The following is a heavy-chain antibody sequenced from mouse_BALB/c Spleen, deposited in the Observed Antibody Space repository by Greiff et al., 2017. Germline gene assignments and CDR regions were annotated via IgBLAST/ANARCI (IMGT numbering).Heavy chain of an antibody. J-gene: IGHJ2*01. V-gene: IGHV1-54*01. D-gene: IGHD2-3*01. CDR2: INPGSGGT. CDR1: GFAFTNYL. Sequence: QVQLLQSGAELVRPGTSGKVSCKASGFAFTNYLIEWVKQRPGQGLEWIGVINPGSGGTNYNEKFKGKVTLTEDKSSSTAYMQLSRLTSDDSAVYFCARGDGRHFDYWGEGTTLTVSS. CDR3: ARGDGRHFDY.